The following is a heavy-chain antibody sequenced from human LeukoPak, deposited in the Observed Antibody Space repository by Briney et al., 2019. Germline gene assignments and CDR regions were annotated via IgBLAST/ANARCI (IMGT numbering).Heavy chain of an antibody. CDR1: VYTLTEFE. J-gene: IGHJ4*02. V-gene: IGHV1-8*01. Sequence: ASVTVSSTASVYTLTEFEINWVGRAPGRGGEWMGWMKPNSGKTVYTQKFQGTVTMTRDTSINTARMELTSLTSEDTAVYYCARALDRSYYYFYLSWGQGTVISVSS. D-gene: IGHD3-9*01. CDR2: MKPNSGKT. CDR3: ARALDRSYYYFYLS.